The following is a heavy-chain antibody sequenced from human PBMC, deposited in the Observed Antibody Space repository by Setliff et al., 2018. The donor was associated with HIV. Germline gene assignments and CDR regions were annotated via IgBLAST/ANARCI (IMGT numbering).Heavy chain of an antibody. Sequence: SETLSLTCTVSDDSISDYYWTWIQQPPGKGLEWIGYIYYSGSTNYNPSLKSRVTISVDTSKNQFSLKLTSLTAADTAVYYCARAYDYSNYFHYYMDVWGKGTTVTVSS. V-gene: IGHV4-59*01. D-gene: IGHD4-4*01. CDR3: ARAYDYSNYFHYYMDV. J-gene: IGHJ6*03. CDR1: DDSISDYY. CDR2: IYYSGST.